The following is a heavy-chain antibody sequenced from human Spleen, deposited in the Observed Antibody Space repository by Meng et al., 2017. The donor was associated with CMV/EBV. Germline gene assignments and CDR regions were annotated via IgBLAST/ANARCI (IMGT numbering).Heavy chain of an antibody. CDR1: GYTFTDYY. CDR2: INPKTGGT. CDR3: AKGADPTGHCSGFTCWGGWFDP. V-gene: IGHV1-2*02. Sequence: ASVKVSCKASGYTFTDYYVHWVRQAPGQGLEWMGWINPKTGGTDSAQKYKGRVTMTRHTSTSTAYMELRRLTSDDTAVYYCAKGADPTGHCSGFTCWGGWFDPWGQGTLVTVSS. D-gene: IGHD2-15*01. J-gene: IGHJ5*02.